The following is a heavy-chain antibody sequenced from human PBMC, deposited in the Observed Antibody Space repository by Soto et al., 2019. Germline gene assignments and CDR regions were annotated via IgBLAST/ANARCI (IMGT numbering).Heavy chain of an antibody. CDR2: ISSSGSTI. CDR1: GFTFSSYE. Sequence: GGSLRLSCAASGFTFSSYEMNWVRQAPGKGLEWVSYISSSGSTIYYADSVKGRFTISRDNAKNSLYLQMNSLRAEDTAVYYCAPRGSSNWFDPWGQGTLVTVFS. D-gene: IGHD6-6*01. J-gene: IGHJ5*02. CDR3: APRGSSNWFDP. V-gene: IGHV3-48*03.